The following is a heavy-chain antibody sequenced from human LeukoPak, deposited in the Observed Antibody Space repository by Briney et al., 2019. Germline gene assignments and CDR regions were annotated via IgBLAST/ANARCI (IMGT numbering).Heavy chain of an antibody. Sequence: SETLSLTCAVYGGSFSGYYWSWIRQPPGKGLEWIGEINHSGSTNYNPSLKSRVTISVDTSKNQFSLKLSSVTASDTDVYYCARDSGWLGSYYYGMDVWGQGTTVTVSS. D-gene: IGHD6-19*01. V-gene: IGHV4-34*01. CDR2: INHSGST. CDR3: ARDSGWLGSYYYGMDV. J-gene: IGHJ6*02. CDR1: GGSFSGYY.